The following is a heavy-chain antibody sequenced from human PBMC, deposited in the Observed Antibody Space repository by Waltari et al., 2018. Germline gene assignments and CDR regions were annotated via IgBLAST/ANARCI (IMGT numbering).Heavy chain of an antibody. J-gene: IGHJ4*02. D-gene: IGHD4-17*01. V-gene: IGHV1-46*01. CDR3: ARGWGYGDYYFAV. Sequence: QLQLGQSGAEVKKPGASEKVSGTAAGNTFTSYYMNWVRTAPGQGLEWMGIIIPSGGSPRDAHTFQGRVNMTRDPSTSTVFLELRSLRSEDTAVDSLARGWGYGDYYFAVWGQVTLVTVSS. CDR1: GNTFTSYY. CDR2: IIPSGGSP.